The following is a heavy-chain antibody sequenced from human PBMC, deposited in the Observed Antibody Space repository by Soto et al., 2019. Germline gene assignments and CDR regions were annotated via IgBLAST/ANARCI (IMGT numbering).Heavy chain of an antibody. V-gene: IGHV1-46*01. J-gene: IGHJ4*02. D-gene: IGHD1-1*01. CDR1: GNIFPSYY. CDR2: FDPSGAGT. CDR3: ARDQTTYFFES. Sequence: QVQLVQSGPEVKKPGASVKISCEASGNIFPSYYIHWVRQAPGQGLQWMGIFDPSGAGTNYAHKFEGRVTMTWDTSTSTVYLELRSLTSDDTAVYYCARDQTTYFFESWGQGTLVIVSS.